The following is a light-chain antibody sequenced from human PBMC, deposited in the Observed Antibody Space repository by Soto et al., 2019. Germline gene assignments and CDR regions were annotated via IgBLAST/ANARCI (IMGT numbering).Light chain of an antibody. Sequence: EIVLTQSPGTLSLSPGERATLSCWASQSVSSDYLAWYQQKPGQAPRLLIYAASSRATGIPDRFSGGGSGTDFTLTINRLEPEDFVVYYCQQYGTSPWTFGQVTKVEIK. CDR1: QSVSSDY. V-gene: IGKV3-20*01. J-gene: IGKJ1*01. CDR2: AAS. CDR3: QQYGTSPWT.